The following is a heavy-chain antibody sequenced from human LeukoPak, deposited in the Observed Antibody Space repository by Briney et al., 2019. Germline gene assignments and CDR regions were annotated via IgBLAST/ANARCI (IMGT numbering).Heavy chain of an antibody. V-gene: IGHV4-31*03. D-gene: IGHD3-10*01. CDR1: GGSISSGGYY. J-gene: IGHJ5*02. CDR2: IYYSGST. CDR3: ARVTRYGSGSYYIVGWFDP. Sequence: SETLSLTCTVSGGSISSGGYYWSWIRQHPGKGLEWLGYIYYSGSTYYNPSLKSRVTISVDTSKNQFPLKLSSVTAADTAVYYCARVTRYGSGSYYIVGWFDPWGQGTLVTVSS.